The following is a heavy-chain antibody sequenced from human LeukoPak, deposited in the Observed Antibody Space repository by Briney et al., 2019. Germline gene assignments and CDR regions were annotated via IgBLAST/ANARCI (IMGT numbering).Heavy chain of an antibody. V-gene: IGHV4-34*01. Sequence: SETLSLTCAVYGGTFSGYYWSWIRQPPGKGLEWIGEINHSGSTNYNPSLKSRVTISVDTSKNQLSLKLSSVTAADTAVYYCARVGRIGSGYYYYYYMDVWGKGTTVTVSS. CDR1: GGTFSGYY. CDR2: INHSGST. J-gene: IGHJ6*03. D-gene: IGHD1-26*01. CDR3: ARVGRIGSGYYYYYYMDV.